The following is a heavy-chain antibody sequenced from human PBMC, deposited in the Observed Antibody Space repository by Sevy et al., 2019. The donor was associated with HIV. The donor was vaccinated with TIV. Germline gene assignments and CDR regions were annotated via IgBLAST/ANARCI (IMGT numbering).Heavy chain of an antibody. CDR3: AAGYSSGWYAKDYYGMDV. CDR2: ISYDGSNK. D-gene: IGHD6-19*01. V-gene: IGHV3-30-3*01. J-gene: IGHJ6*02. CDR1: GFTFSSYA. Sequence: GGSLRLSCAASGFTFSSYAMHWVRQAPGKGLEWVAVISYDGSNKYNADSVKGRFTISRDNSKNTLYLQMNSLRAEDTAVYYCAAGYSSGWYAKDYYGMDVWGQGTTVTVSS.